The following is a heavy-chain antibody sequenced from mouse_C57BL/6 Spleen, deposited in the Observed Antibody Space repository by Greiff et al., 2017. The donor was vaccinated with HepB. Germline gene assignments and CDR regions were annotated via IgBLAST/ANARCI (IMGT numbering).Heavy chain of an antibody. Sequence: VQLQQSGPELVKPGASVKISCKASGYSFTDYNMNWVKQSNGKSLEWIGVINPNYGTTSYNQKFKGKATLTVDQSSSTAYMQLNSLTSEDSAVYYCASYYGSSDDYAMDYWGQGTSVTVSS. CDR2: INPNYGTT. CDR1: GYSFTDYN. CDR3: ASYYGSSDDYAMDY. J-gene: IGHJ4*01. D-gene: IGHD1-1*01. V-gene: IGHV1-39*01.